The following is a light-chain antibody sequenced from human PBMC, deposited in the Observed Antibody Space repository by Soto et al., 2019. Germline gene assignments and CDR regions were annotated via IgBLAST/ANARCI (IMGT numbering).Light chain of an antibody. CDR2: TAS. Sequence: DIQVTQSPSSLSASVGDRVTITCRASQNIRTYLNWYQQRPGKPPKPLIQTASTLQSGVPSRFSGSGSGTDFTLTISSLQTEEFATYYCQQTYSIFNSFGQGTKLEIK. V-gene: IGKV1-39*01. CDR1: QNIRTY. CDR3: QQTYSIFNS. J-gene: IGKJ2*03.